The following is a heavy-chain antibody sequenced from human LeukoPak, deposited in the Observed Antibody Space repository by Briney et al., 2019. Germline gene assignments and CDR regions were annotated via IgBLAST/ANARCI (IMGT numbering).Heavy chain of an antibody. Sequence: SVKVSCKASGGTFSSYAISWVRQAPGQGLEWMGGIIPIFGTANYAQKFQGRVTITADESTSTAYMELSSLRSEDTAVYYCARDSHRGSYDNYWGQGTLVTVSS. CDR2: IIPIFGTA. D-gene: IGHD1-26*01. J-gene: IGHJ4*02. V-gene: IGHV1-69*13. CDR1: GGTFSSYA. CDR3: ARDSHRGSYDNY.